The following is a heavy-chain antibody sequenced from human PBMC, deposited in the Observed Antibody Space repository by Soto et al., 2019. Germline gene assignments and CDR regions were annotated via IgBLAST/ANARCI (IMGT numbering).Heavy chain of an antibody. CDR1: GYTFTGYY. V-gene: IGHV1-2*02. CDR3: ARDKGYCTNGVCYTLDY. Sequence: ASVKVSCKAFGYTFTGYYMHWVRQAPGQGLEWMGWINPNSGGTNYAQKFQGRVTMTRDTSISTAYMELSRLRSDDTAVYYCARDKGYCTNGVCYTLDYWGQGTLVTVSS. D-gene: IGHD2-8*01. CDR2: INPNSGGT. J-gene: IGHJ4*02.